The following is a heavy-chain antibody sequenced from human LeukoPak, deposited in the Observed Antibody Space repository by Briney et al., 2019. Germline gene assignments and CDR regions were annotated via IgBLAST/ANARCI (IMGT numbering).Heavy chain of an antibody. Sequence: GGCLRLSCAASGFTFSSYAMHWGREAPGKGLGWGAVISYDGSNKYYADSVKGRFTISRDNSKNTLYLQMNSLRAEDTAVYYCARPNYGDYETPSYGMDVWGQGTTVTVSS. CDR2: ISYDGSNK. CDR1: GFTFSSYA. CDR3: ARPNYGDYETPSYGMDV. J-gene: IGHJ6*02. V-gene: IGHV3-30*04. D-gene: IGHD4-17*01.